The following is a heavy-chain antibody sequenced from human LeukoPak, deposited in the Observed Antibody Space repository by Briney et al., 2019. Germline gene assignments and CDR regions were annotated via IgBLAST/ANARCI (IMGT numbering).Heavy chain of an antibody. CDR3: ARAVTYSSSSYAFDI. CDR1: GGTFSSYA. D-gene: IGHD6-6*01. V-gene: IGHV1-69*04. CDR2: IIPIFGIA. Sequence: ASVKVSRKASGGTFSSYAISWVRQAPGQGLEWMGRIIPIFGIANYAQKFQGRVTITADKSTSTAYMELSSLRSEDTAVYYCARAVTYSSSSYAFDIWGQGTMVTVSS. J-gene: IGHJ3*02.